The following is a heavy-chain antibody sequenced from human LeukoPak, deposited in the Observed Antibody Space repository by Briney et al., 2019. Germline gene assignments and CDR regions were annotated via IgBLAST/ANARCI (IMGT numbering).Heavy chain of an antibody. CDR1: GFTFSSYG. D-gene: IGHD3-16*01. J-gene: IGHJ4*02. V-gene: IGHV3-23*01. CDR3: AKDGATYYFDY. Sequence: GGTLRLACAASGFTFSSYGLSWVRQAPGKGLEWVSAISGSGGSTYYADSVKGRFTISRDNSKNTLYLQMNSLRAEDTAVYYCAKDGATYYFDYWGQGTLVTVSS. CDR2: ISGSGGST.